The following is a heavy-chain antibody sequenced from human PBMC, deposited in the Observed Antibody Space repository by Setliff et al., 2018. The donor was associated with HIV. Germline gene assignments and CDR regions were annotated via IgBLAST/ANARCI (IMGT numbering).Heavy chain of an antibody. J-gene: IGHJ3*01. Sequence: SETLSLTCAVSGGSISSSNWWSWVRQPPGKGLEWIGEIYHSGSANYNPSLKSRVIISIDKSKNKFSLKVSSVTAADTAVYYCARRETQLWDDPFDVWGQGTMVTVSS. CDR3: ARRETQLWDDPFDV. D-gene: IGHD1-26*01. CDR1: GGSISSSNW. CDR2: IYHSGSA. V-gene: IGHV4-4*02.